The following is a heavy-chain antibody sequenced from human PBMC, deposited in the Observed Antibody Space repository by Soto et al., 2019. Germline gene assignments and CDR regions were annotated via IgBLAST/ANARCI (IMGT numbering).Heavy chain of an antibody. J-gene: IGHJ6*02. CDR2: IIPIFGTA. V-gene: IGHV1-69*01. CDR3: ARDDPSLRLGELSFEDYYYGMDV. Sequence: QVQLVQSGAEVKKPGSSVKVSCKASGGTFSSYAISWVRQAPGQGLEWMGGIIPIFGTANYAQKFQGRVTITADESTSTAYMELSSLRSEDTAVYYCARDDPSLRLGELSFEDYYYGMDVWGQGTTVTVSS. CDR1: GGTFSSYA. D-gene: IGHD3-16*02.